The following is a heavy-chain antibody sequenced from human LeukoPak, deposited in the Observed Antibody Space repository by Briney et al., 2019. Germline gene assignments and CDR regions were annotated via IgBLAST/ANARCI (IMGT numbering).Heavy chain of an antibody. CDR3: ARDLTSGLRFLEWLRGKYYFDY. CDR2: IIPIFGTA. Sequence: PVKVSCKASGGTFSSYAISWVRQAPGQGLEWMGGIIPIFGTANYAQKFQGRVTITADESTSTAYMELSSLRSEDTAVYYCARDLTSGLRFLEWLRGKYYFDYWGQGTLVTVSS. V-gene: IGHV1-69*13. D-gene: IGHD3-3*01. J-gene: IGHJ4*02. CDR1: GGTFSSYA.